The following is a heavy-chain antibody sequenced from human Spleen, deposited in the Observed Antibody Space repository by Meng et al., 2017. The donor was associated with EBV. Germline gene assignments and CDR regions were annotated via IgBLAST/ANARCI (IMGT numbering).Heavy chain of an antibody. CDR1: GYTFTDYY. CDR2: VDPEDGAT. CDR3: ATTIVARFRFFDN. J-gene: IGHJ4*02. Sequence: EVQLVQSGAEVKKPGVTVNTSCKVSGYTFTDYYMHWVRQAPGRGLEWVGLVDPEDGATMFAEKFQGRVTIPADRSTDTVYMELDSLRSEDTAMYYCATTIVARFRFFDNWGQGTLVTVSS. D-gene: IGHD2-21*01. V-gene: IGHV1-69-2*01.